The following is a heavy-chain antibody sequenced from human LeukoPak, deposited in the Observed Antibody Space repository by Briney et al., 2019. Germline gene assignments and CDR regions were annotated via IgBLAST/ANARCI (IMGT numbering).Heavy chain of an antibody. Sequence: GGSLRLSCAASGFTFSTYWMSWVRQAPGKGLEWVANIKQDGSEKNYVDSLKGRLTISRDNAKNSLYLQMNSLRAEDTAVYYCAKVGSSWYDAAFDIWGQGTMVTVSS. CDR2: IKQDGSEK. J-gene: IGHJ3*02. V-gene: IGHV3-7*03. D-gene: IGHD6-13*01. CDR3: AKVGSSWYDAAFDI. CDR1: GFTFSTYW.